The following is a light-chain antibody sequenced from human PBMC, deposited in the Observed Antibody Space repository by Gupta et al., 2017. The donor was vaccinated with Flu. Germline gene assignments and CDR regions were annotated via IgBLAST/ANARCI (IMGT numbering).Light chain of an antibody. CDR1: QGIRND. V-gene: IGKV1-6*01. J-gene: IGKJ1*01. CDR3: LQDYSYPRT. CDR2: AAS. Sequence: GDRGTMTCRASQGIRNDLGWYQQKPGKAPKLLIYAASNLQSGVPSRFSGSGSGTDFTLTVSSLQPEDFATYYCLQDYSYPRTFGQGTKVEIK.